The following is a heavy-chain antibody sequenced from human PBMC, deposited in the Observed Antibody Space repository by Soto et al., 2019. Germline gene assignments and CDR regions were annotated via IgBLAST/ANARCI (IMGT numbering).Heavy chain of an antibody. V-gene: IGHV4-4*02. D-gene: IGHD3-10*01. CDR1: GGSISSSNW. CDR3: ARVVRLGFGELLSNNLYYYYGMDV. J-gene: IGHJ6*02. CDR2: IYHSGST. Sequence: SETLSLTCAVSGGSISSSNWWSWVRQPPGKGLEWIGEIYHSGSTNYNPSLKSRVTISVDKSKNQFSLKLSSVTAADTAVYYCARVVRLGFGELLSNNLYYYYGMDVWGQGTTVTVSS.